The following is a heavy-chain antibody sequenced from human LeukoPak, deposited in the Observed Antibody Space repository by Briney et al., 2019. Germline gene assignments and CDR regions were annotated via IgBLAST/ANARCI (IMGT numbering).Heavy chain of an antibody. CDR1: GGSISSYY. Sequence: PSETLSLTCTVSGGSISSYYWSWIRQPPGKGLEWIGYIYYSGSTNYNPSLKSRVTISVDTSKNQFSLKLSSVTAADTAVYYCARHGPVGLSYFDYWGQGTLVTVSS. J-gene: IGHJ4*02. CDR2: IYYSGST. D-gene: IGHD3-16*02. CDR3: ARHGPVGLSYFDY. V-gene: IGHV4-59*08.